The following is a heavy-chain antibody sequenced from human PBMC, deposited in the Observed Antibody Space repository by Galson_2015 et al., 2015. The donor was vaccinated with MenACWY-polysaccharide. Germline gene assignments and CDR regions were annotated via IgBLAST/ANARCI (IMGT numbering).Heavy chain of an antibody. CDR2: ISYDGGT. J-gene: IGHJ4*02. CDR3: TRVGQYCSGDSCFDY. Sequence: TVSGDAITSGGYFWSWIRQHPGEGLEWIASISYDGGTYYNPSLKSRVTISVDTPNNQFSLKLNSVTAADTAVYYCTRVGQYCSGDSCFDYWGQGTLVTVSS. V-gene: IGHV4-31*03. CDR1: GDAITSGGYF. D-gene: IGHD2-15*01.